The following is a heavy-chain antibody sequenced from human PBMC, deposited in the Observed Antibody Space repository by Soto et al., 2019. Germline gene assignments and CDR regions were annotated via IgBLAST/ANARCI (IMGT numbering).Heavy chain of an antibody. V-gene: IGHV1-69*06. D-gene: IGHD2-2*01. CDR3: ARDAVGDQPPTY. CDR1: GGTFSSYA. Sequence: QVHLVQSGAEVKKPGSSVKFSCKASGGTFSSYAITWVRQALGQGLEWMGGTIPLFGKPNYAQKFQGRVTITADKSTNTVYMELSSRRAEDTAVYYCARDAVGDQPPTYWGQGTLVTVSS. J-gene: IGHJ4*02. CDR2: TIPLFGKP.